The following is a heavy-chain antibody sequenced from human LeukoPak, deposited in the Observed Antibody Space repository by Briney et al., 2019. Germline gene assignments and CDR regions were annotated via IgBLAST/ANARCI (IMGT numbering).Heavy chain of an antibody. Sequence: SETLSLTCTVSGGAISSYYWSWIRQPPGKGLEWVGYIYYNGSTNYNPSLKSRVTISVDTSKNQFSLKLSSVTAADTAVYYCARDGAFDIWGQGTMVTVSS. V-gene: IGHV4-59*01. CDR1: GGAISSYY. CDR2: IYYNGST. J-gene: IGHJ3*02. CDR3: ARDGAFDI.